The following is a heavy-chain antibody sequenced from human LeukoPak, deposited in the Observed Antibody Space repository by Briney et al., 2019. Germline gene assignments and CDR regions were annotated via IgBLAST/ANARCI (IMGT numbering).Heavy chain of an antibody. D-gene: IGHD5/OR15-5a*01. Sequence: GGSLRLSCAASGFTFSNYGMHWVRQAPGKGLEWVAFIRYDGSNKYYADSVKGRFTISRDNSKNTLYLQMNSLRAEDTAVYYCAKNYGSTFRYFDLWGRGTLVTVSS. V-gene: IGHV3-30*02. J-gene: IGHJ2*01. CDR1: GFTFSNYG. CDR3: AKNYGSTFRYFDL. CDR2: IRYDGSNK.